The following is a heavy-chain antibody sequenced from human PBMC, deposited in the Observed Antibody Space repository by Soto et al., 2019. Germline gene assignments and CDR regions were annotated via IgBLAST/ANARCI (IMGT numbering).Heavy chain of an antibody. CDR2: IYYSGST. D-gene: IGHD3-10*01. J-gene: IGHJ4*02. CDR3: ARVKTTYYGSGYYVDY. V-gene: IGHV4-59*01. Sequence: PLATLSLTCTVSGGSISSYYWSWIRQPPGKGLEWIGYIYYSGSTNYNPSLKSRVTISVDTSKNQFSLKLSSVTAAETAVYYCARVKTTYYGSGYYVDYWRQVTLVAVSS. CDR1: GGSISSYY.